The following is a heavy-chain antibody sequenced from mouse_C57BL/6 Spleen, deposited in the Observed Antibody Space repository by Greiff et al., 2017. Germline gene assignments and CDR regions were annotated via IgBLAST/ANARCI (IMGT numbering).Heavy chain of an antibody. CDR1: GYTFTSYT. V-gene: IGHV1-4*01. CDR2: INPSSGYT. Sequence: QVHVKQSGAELARPGASVKMSCKASGYTFTSYTMHWVKQRPGQGLEWIGYINPSSGYTKYNQKFKDKATLTADKSSSTAYMQLSSLTSEDSAVYYCAREGRGYFDYWGQGTTLTVSS. J-gene: IGHJ2*01. CDR3: AREGRGYFDY.